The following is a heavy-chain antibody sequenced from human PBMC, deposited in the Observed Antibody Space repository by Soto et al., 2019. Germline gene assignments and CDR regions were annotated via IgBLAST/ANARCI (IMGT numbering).Heavy chain of an antibody. D-gene: IGHD3-10*01. J-gene: IGHJ4*02. CDR3: ARHSRSGSSYHPFDY. V-gene: IGHV4-39*01. CDR1: GGSISSSSYY. CDR2: IFYSGST. Sequence: QLQLQESGPGLVKPSETLSLTCTVSGGSISSSSYYWGWIRQPPGKGLEWIGSIFYSGSTYYNPSLKSRVSISVDTSKNQFSLKLSPVTAADTAVYYCARHSRSGSSYHPFDYWGQGSLVTVSS.